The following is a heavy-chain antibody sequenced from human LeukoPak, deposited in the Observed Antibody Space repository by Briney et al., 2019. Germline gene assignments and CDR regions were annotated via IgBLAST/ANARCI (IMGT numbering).Heavy chain of an antibody. D-gene: IGHD5-18*01. CDR2: IYPVDSDT. V-gene: IGHV5-51*01. Sequence: GESLKISCKGSGYSFTSYWIGWVRQMPGKGLEWMGIIYPVDSDTRYSPSFQGHVTISADKSISTAYLQWRRLKASDTAIYSCASGYSYDAFDIWGQGTMVTVSS. CDR3: ASGYSYDAFDI. CDR1: GYSFTSYW. J-gene: IGHJ3*02.